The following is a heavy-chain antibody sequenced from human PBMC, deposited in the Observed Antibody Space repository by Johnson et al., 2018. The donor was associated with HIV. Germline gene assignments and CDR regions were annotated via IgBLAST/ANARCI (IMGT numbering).Heavy chain of an antibody. CDR3: AVGKYCSSTSCYMEDAFDI. Sequence: VQVVESGGGLVQPGGSLRLSCAASGFTVSSNYMSWVRKAPGKGLEWVSVIYSGGSTYYTDYVKGRFTISRDNSKNTLYLQMHSLRAEDRAVYYCAVGKYCSSTSCYMEDAFDIWGQGTMVTVSS. V-gene: IGHV3-66*01. CDR1: GFTVSSNY. J-gene: IGHJ3*02. D-gene: IGHD2-2*02. CDR2: IYSGGST.